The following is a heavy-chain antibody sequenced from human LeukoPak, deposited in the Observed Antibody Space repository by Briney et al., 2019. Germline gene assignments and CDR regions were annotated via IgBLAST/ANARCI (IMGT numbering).Heavy chain of an antibody. Sequence: PSETLSLTCTVSGVSISSYYWSWIRQPAGKGLEWIGRIYPIGNTNYNPSLKSRVTMSVDTSKNQFSLKLSSVTAADTAVYYCAKNGQSGFSFDPWGQGTLVTVSS. J-gene: IGHJ5*02. CDR3: AKNGQSGFSFDP. D-gene: IGHD2-8*01. CDR1: GVSISSYY. V-gene: IGHV4-4*07. CDR2: IYPIGNT.